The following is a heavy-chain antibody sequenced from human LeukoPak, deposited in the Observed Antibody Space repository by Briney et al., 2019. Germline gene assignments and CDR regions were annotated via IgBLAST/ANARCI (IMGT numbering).Heavy chain of an antibody. J-gene: IGHJ3*02. CDR2: ISYDGSNK. V-gene: IGHV3-30*18. CDR1: GFTFSSYG. CDR3: AKDLVYDYGDYGRAFDI. D-gene: IGHD4-17*01. Sequence: GGSLRLSCAASGFTFSSYGMHWVRQAPGKGLEWVAVISYDGSNKYYADSVKGRFTISRVNSKNTLYLQMNSLRAEDTAVYYCAKDLVYDYGDYGRAFDIWGQGTMVTVYS.